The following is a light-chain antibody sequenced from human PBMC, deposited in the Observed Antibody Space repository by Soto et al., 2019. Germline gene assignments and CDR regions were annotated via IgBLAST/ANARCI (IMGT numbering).Light chain of an antibody. J-gene: IGKJ5*01. CDR1: QSISYT. CDR3: QQYGSSPPLIT. CDR2: GAS. V-gene: IGKV3-15*01. Sequence: ETVMTQSPATLSVSPGGRATLSCRASQSISYTLACYQHKPGQAPRLLIHGASTRATGFPARFSGSGSGTDFTLTISSLQSEDFAVYYCQQYGSSPPLITFGQGTRLEIK.